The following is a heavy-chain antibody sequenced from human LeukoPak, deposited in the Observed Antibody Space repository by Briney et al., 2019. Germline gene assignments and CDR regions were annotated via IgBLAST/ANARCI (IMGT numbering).Heavy chain of an antibody. CDR2: ISYDGSNK. D-gene: IGHD1-7*01. CDR1: GFTFSSYG. J-gene: IGHJ6*02. CDR3: AKLRLELRASDYGMDV. Sequence: GGSLRLSCAASGFTFSSYGMHWVRQAPGKGLEWVAVISYDGSNKYYADSVKGRFTISRDNSKNTLYLQMNSLRAEDTAVYYCAKLRLELRASDYGMDVWGQGTRSPSP. V-gene: IGHV3-30*18.